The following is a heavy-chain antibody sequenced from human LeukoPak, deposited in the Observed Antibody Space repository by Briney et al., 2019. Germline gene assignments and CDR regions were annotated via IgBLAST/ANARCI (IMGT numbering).Heavy chain of an antibody. J-gene: IGHJ4*02. Sequence: SQTLSLTCSVSGGSISSGDYYWSWNRQPPGMGLEWIGYIHYSGSTYYNPSLKSRITISVDTFKNQFSLKLSSVTAADTAVYYCAREASRSGSYYFDYWGQGTLVTVSS. D-gene: IGHD3-10*01. CDR1: GGSISSGDYY. CDR2: IHYSGST. V-gene: IGHV4-30-4*01. CDR3: AREASRSGSYYFDY.